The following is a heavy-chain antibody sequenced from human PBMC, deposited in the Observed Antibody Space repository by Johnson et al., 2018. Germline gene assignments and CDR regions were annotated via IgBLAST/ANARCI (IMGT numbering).Heavy chain of an antibody. CDR3: AKDGCSSISCYGRGFKYYGMDV. CDR1: GGSFSGYY. D-gene: IGHD2-2*01. Sequence: QVQLQQWGAGLLKPSETLSLTCAVYGGSFSGYYWSWIRQPPGKGLEWIGEINHSGSTNYNPSLKSRVTISVDTSKNQFSLKLSSVTAADTAVYYRAKDGCSSISCYGRGFKYYGMDVWGQGTTVTVSS. CDR2: INHSGST. J-gene: IGHJ6*02. V-gene: IGHV4-34*01.